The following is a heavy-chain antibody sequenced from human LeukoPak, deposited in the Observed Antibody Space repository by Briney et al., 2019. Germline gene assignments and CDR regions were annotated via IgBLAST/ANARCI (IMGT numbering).Heavy chain of an antibody. D-gene: IGHD3-3*01. Sequence: SEILSLTCTVSGGSISSETNYWGWIRRPPGKGLEWIGSAFYTGSTYYNTSLKSRVTISVDTSKNQFSLKLSSVTAADTAVYYCARVPHYDFWSGYYPSCMDVWGKGTTVTVSS. J-gene: IGHJ6*03. CDR2: AFYTGST. CDR3: ARVPHYDFWSGYYPSCMDV. V-gene: IGHV4-39*07. CDR1: GGSISSETNY.